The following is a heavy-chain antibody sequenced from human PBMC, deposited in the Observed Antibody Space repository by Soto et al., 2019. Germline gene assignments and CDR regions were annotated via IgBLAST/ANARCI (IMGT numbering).Heavy chain of an antibody. V-gene: IGHV1-18*01. D-gene: IGHD1-1*01. CDR1: GYTFTSYG. CDR2: ISAHNGNT. J-gene: IGHJ4*02. CDR3: ARGRYGDY. Sequence: QVHLVQSGAEVKKPGASVKVSCKGSGYTFTSYGITWVRQAPGQGFEWMGWISAHNGNTDYAQKLQGRVTVTRETSTSTAYMELRSLRSDDTAVYYCARGRYGDYWGQGALVTVSS.